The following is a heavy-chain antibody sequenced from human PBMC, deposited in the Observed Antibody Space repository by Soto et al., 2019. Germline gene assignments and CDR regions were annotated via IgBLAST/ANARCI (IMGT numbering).Heavy chain of an antibody. D-gene: IGHD2-15*01. J-gene: IGHJ4*02. CDR3: ARDGRYCSGGSCYSLPYYFDY. CDR1: DGSISGYH. V-gene: IGHV4-59*01. Sequence: QVQLQESGPGLVKPSETLSPTCTVSDGSISGYHWSWIRQPPGKGLEWIGYVYHSGSTNYNPSLKSRVTISVDTSKNQFSLRLNSVTAADTAVYYCARDGRYCSGGSCYSLPYYFDYWGQGTLVTVSS. CDR2: VYHSGST.